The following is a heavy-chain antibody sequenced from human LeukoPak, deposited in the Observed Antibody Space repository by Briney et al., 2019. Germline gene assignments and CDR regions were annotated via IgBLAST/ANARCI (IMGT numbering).Heavy chain of an antibody. D-gene: IGHD5-18*01. CDR1: GFTFSSYS. J-gene: IGHJ4*02. Sequence: PGGSLRLSCAASGFTFSSYSMNWVRQAPGKGLEWVSSISSSSSYIYYADSVKGRFTISRDNSKNTVFQQMYSLRAEDTAAYYCAKEASRGSSFAYTPIEKPYYLDYWGQGTLVTVSS. CDR2: ISSSSSYI. CDR3: AKEASRGSSFAYTPIEKPYYLDY. V-gene: IGHV3-21*01.